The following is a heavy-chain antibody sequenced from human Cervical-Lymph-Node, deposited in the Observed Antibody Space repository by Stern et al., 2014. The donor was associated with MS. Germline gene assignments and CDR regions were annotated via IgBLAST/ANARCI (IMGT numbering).Heavy chain of an antibody. CDR2: IDPGDSDI. D-gene: IGHD2-21*01. CDR1: GYNFINYW. V-gene: IGHV5-51*03. Sequence: EVQLVESGAELKKSGESLKISCKTSGYNFINYWIAWVRQVPGKGLEWIGIIDPGDSDIRYSPSFQGDVTMSVDRSITTAYLQWNSLKASDSGVYYCARWSVACDYWGQGALITVSS. CDR3: ARWSVACDY. J-gene: IGHJ4*02.